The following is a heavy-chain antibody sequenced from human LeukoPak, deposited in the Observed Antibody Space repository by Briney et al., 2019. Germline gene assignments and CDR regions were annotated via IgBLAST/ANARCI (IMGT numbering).Heavy chain of an antibody. CDR2: ISSSGSTI. V-gene: IGHV3-48*03. Sequence: SGGSLRLSCAASGFTFSSYEMNWVRQAPGKGLEWVSYISSSGSTIYYADSVKGRFTISRDNAKNSLYLQMNSLRADDTAVYYCARVLIAAGTIWDQYYFDYWGQGTLVTVSS. D-gene: IGHD6-13*01. J-gene: IGHJ4*02. CDR1: GFTFSSYE. CDR3: ARVLIAAGTIWDQYYFDY.